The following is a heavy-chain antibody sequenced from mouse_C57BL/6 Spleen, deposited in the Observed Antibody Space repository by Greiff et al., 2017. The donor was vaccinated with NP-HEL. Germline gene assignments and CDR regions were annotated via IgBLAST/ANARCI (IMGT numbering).Heavy chain of an antibody. CDR3: ARQVYDGYFYAMDY. J-gene: IGHJ4*01. Sequence: EVKLQESGGDLVKPGGSLKLSCAASGFTFSSYGMSWVRQTPDKRLEWVATISSGGSYTYYPDSVKGRFTISRDNAKNTLYLQMSSLKSEDTAMYYCARQVYDGYFYAMDYWGQGTSVTVSS. V-gene: IGHV5-6*01. CDR1: GFTFSSYG. D-gene: IGHD2-3*01. CDR2: ISSGGSYT.